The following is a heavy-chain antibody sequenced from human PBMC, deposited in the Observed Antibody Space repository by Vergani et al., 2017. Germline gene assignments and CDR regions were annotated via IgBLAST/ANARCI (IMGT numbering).Heavy chain of an antibody. CDR3: ARDRGRYYGSGSYYND. V-gene: IGHV3-23*01. CDR2: ISGSGGST. J-gene: IGHJ4*02. CDR1: GFTFSSYA. D-gene: IGHD3-10*01. Sequence: EVQLLESGGGLVQPGGSLRLSCAASGFTFSSYAMSWVRQAPGKGLEWVSAISGSGGSTYYADSVKGRFTISRDNSKNTLYLQMNSLRAEDTAVYYGARDRGRYYGSGSYYNDWGQGTLVTVSS.